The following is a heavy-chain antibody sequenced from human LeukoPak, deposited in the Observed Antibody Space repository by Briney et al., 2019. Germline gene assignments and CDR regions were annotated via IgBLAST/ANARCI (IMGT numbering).Heavy chain of an antibody. V-gene: IGHV4-59*01. CDR2: IHYSGST. Sequence: SETLSLTCTVSGVSINTDYWTWIRQFPGKGLEWIGYIHYSGSTTYNPSLESRVTISVDTSKNQFSLKLTSVTSADTAVYFCARDAGANAYWGRGALVTVSS. CDR3: ARDAGANAY. D-gene: IGHD4/OR15-4a*01. J-gene: IGHJ4*02. CDR1: GVSINTDY.